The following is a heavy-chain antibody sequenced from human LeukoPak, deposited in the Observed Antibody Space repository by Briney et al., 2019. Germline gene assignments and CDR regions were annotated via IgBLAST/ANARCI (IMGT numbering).Heavy chain of an antibody. D-gene: IGHD2-15*01. J-gene: IGHJ4*02. Sequence: SVIVSCKASGYTFTRYQMHWVRQAPGQGLEGMGLINPSGGSTSYEQKFQGRVTMTRDTSTSTVYMELSSLRSEDAAVYYCATLGYCSGGSCYPFDYWGQGTLVTVSS. CDR3: ATLGYCSGGSCYPFDY. CDR1: GYTFTRYQ. CDR2: INPSGGST. V-gene: IGHV1-46*01.